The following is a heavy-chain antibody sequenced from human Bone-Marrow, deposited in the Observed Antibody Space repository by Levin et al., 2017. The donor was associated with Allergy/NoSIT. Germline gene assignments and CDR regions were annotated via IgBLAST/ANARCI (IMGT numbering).Heavy chain of an antibody. CDR1: GASTSSYY. V-gene: IGHV4-59*08. CDR3: ARREVPAHFDY. J-gene: IGHJ4*02. Sequence: PSETLSLTCTVSGASTSSYYWSWIRQPPGKGLEWIGHSYFGGNTKYNPSLQSRVTISVDTSKSQFSLRLSSVTAADTAVYYCARREVPAHFDYWGQGTLVTVSS. D-gene: IGHD2-2*01. CDR2: SYFGGNT.